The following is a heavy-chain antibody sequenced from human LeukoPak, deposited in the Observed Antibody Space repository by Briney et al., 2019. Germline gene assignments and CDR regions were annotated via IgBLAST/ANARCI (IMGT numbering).Heavy chain of an antibody. V-gene: IGHV1-2*02. J-gene: IGHJ5*02. CDR1: VYTFTGYY. Sequence: ASVKVSCKASVYTFTGYYMHWGRQAPGQGLEWMGWINPNSGVTNYAQKFQGRVTMTRDTSISTAYMELSRLRSDDTAVYCCARGGYSSSSPRANWIDPWGQGTLVTVSS. CDR3: ARGGYSSSSPRANWIDP. D-gene: IGHD6-6*01. CDR2: INPNSGVT.